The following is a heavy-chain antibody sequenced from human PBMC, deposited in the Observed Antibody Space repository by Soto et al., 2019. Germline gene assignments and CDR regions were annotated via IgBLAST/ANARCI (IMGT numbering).Heavy chain of an antibody. CDR1: GGSFSGYY. J-gene: IGHJ6*02. Sequence: PSETLSLTCAVYGGSFSGYYWSWIRQPPGKGLEWIGEINHSGSTNYNPSLKSRVTISVDTSKNQFSLKLSSVTTADTAVYYCATIRLNPXTRARLHSMRYYYGMDVWGQGTTVTVSS. CDR2: INHSGST. V-gene: IGHV4-34*01. D-gene: IGHD2-15*01. CDR3: ATIRLNPXTRARLHSMRYYYGMDV.